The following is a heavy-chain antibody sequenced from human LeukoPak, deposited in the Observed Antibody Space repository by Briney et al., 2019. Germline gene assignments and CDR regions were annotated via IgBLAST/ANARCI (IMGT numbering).Heavy chain of an antibody. D-gene: IGHD2-21*01. Sequence: APVKVSCKAPGYTFTGYYMHWVRQAPGQGLEWMGWINPNSGGTNYAQKFQGRVTMTRDTSISTAYMELSRLRSDRTAVYCCARALLPYYYMDVWGKGTTVTISS. CDR2: INPNSGGT. J-gene: IGHJ6*03. V-gene: IGHV1-2*02. CDR1: GYTFTGYY. CDR3: ARALLPYYYMDV.